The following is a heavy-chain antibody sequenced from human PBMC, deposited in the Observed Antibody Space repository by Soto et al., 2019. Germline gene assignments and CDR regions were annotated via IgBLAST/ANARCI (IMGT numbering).Heavy chain of an antibody. V-gene: IGHV4-59*08. Sequence: SETLSLTCTISGGSISGYYWTWIRQSPGKGLEYIGYIYSGNTNYNPSLNSRVTISVDTSKNQFSLKLSSVTAADTAVYYCARHDGICSGGSCYSEWFDPWGQGTLVTVSS. D-gene: IGHD2-15*01. CDR3: ARHDGICSGGSCYSEWFDP. J-gene: IGHJ5*02. CDR2: IYSGNT. CDR1: GGSISGYY.